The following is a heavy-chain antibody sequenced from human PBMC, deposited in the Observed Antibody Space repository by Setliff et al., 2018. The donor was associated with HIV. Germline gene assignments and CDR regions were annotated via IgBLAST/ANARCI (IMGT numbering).Heavy chain of an antibody. CDR2: ISSSSSYI. D-gene: IGHD6-13*01. Sequence: PGGSLRLSCAASGFTFSSYTMNWVRQAPGKGLEWVSSISSSSSYIYYADSLKGRFTISRDNAKNSLYLQMNSLRDEDTAVYYCARNPRPIAAAGFDLDYWGQGTMVTVSS. CDR3: ARNPRPIAAAGFDLDY. J-gene: IGHJ4*02. V-gene: IGHV3-21*01. CDR1: GFTFSSYT.